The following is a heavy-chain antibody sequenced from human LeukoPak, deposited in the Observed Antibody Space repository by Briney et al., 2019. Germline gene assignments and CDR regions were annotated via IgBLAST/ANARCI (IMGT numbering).Heavy chain of an antibody. D-gene: IGHD1-20*01. V-gene: IGHV3-7*01. CDR1: GFTFSNYW. Sequence: GGSLRLSCEGSGFTFSNYWLSWVRQAPGKGLEWVANIKRDGSEKYYVDSVKGRFTISRDNAKNSLYLQMNGLRAEDTAVYYCARMSYNWNDGPFDYWGQGTLVTVSS. CDR2: IKRDGSEK. CDR3: ARMSYNWNDGPFDY. J-gene: IGHJ4*02.